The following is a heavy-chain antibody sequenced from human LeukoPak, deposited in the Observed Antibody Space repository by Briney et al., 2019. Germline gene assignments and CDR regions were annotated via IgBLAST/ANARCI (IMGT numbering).Heavy chain of an antibody. Sequence: SETLSLTCAVYGGPFSGYYWSWIRQPPGKGLEWIGEINHSGSTNYNPSLRSRVTISVDTSKNQFSLKFTSMTAADTAVYYCARSSKTQWLSPGDGFGIWGRGTLVTVSS. CDR1: GGPFSGYY. CDR3: ARSSKTQWLSPGDGFGI. J-gene: IGHJ3*02. V-gene: IGHV4-34*01. D-gene: IGHD6-19*01. CDR2: INHSGST.